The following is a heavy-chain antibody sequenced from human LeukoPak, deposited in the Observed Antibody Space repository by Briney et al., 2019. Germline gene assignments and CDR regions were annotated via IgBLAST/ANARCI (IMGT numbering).Heavy chain of an antibody. J-gene: IGHJ2*01. CDR1: GFTVSSYA. CDR3: ANPLHSSGWFWYFDL. CDR2: ISGSGGST. Sequence: GRSLRLSCAASGFTVSSYAMSWVRQAPGKGLEWVSAISGSGGSTYYTDSVKGRFTISRDNSKNTLYLQMNSLRAEDTAVYYCANPLHSSGWFWYFDLWGRGTLVTVSS. V-gene: IGHV3-23*01. D-gene: IGHD6-19*01.